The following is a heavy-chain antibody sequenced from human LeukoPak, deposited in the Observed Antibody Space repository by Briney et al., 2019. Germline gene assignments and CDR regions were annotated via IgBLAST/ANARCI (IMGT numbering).Heavy chain of an antibody. CDR2: IRSKASGGTT. CDR3: TRGDGSGSS. Sequence: PGGSLRLSCAASGFTFGDYAMSWVRQAPGKGLEWVGFIRSKASGGTTEYAASVKGRFTISRDDSKSIAYLQMNSLKTEDTAVYYCTRGDGSGSSWGQGTLVTVSS. V-gene: IGHV3-49*04. J-gene: IGHJ5*02. D-gene: IGHD3-10*01. CDR1: GFTFGDYA.